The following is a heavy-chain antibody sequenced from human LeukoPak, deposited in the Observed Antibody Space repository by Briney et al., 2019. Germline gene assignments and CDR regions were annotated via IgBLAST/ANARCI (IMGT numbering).Heavy chain of an antibody. Sequence: SVKVSCKASGGPFNSYAINWVRQAPGQGLEWMGRIIAILGKVNYAQKFQGRLTITADKSTRTAYMDLNNLASEDTAIYFCARYIHPQGLIGYAMDVWGQGTTVIVSS. CDR1: GGPFNSYA. D-gene: IGHD3-10*01. CDR3: ARYIHPQGLIGYAMDV. V-gene: IGHV1-69*04. CDR2: IIAILGKV. J-gene: IGHJ6*02.